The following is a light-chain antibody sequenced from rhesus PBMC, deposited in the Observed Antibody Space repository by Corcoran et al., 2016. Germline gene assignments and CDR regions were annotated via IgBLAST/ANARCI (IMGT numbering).Light chain of an antibody. Sequence: DIQMTQSPSSLSAPVGDRVTFTCRASPAINHHVSWYQQKPGKSPKPLIFYTSSLETGVPSRFSGSRSGTDYILPLSRLQPEDFATYYCQQYENYPPAFGGGTKVDLK. CDR3: QQYENYPPA. J-gene: IGKJ4*01. V-gene: IGKV1-66*01. CDR1: PAINHH. CDR2: YTS.